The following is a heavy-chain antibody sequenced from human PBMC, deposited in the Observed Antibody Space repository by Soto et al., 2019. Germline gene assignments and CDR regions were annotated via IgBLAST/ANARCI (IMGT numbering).Heavy chain of an antibody. J-gene: IGHJ6*03. CDR3: AVDYYYMDV. CDR2: ISSGSSTI. V-gene: IGHV3-48*01. Sequence: EVQLVESGGGLVQPGGSLRLSCAASGFSFTSYAMNWVRQAPGKGLEWVSYISSGSSTIYYAESVKGRFTISRDKAKKSLFLQINSLRAEDTAVYYCAVDYYYMDVWGKGTTVTVSS. CDR1: GFSFTSYA.